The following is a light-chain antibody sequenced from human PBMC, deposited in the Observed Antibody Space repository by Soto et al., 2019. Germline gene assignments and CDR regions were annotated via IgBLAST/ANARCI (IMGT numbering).Light chain of an antibody. V-gene: IGKV3-20*01. Sequence: EIVLTQPPGTLSLSPGERATLSCRASQNVTSSYLAWYQQKPGQAPRLLIYGASSRATGIPDRFSGSGSGTDFTLTINGLEPEDSAVYYCQRITFGQGTRLEIK. CDR3: QRIT. CDR1: QNVTSSY. J-gene: IGKJ5*01. CDR2: GAS.